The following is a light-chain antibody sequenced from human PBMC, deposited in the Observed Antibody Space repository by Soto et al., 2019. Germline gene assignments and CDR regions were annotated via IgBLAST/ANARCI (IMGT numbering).Light chain of an antibody. CDR1: TSNIGSNT. J-gene: IGLJ1*01. CDR2: SND. CDR3: NSFTDSSLYV. Sequence: QSVLTQPPSASGTPGQRVTISCSGTTSNIGSNTVSWYQHLPGTAPKLLIYSNDQRPSGVPDRFSGSKSGTSASLAISGLQSEDEADYYCNSFTDSSLYVFGTGTKVTVL. V-gene: IGLV1-44*01.